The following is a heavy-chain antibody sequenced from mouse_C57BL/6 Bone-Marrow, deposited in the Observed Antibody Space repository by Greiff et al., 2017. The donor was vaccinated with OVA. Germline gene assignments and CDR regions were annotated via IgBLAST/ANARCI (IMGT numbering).Heavy chain of an antibody. V-gene: IGHV5-17*01. CDR3: ARGLLWLRAYYYAMDY. CDR1: GFTFSDYG. Sequence: EVMLVESGGGLVKPGGSLKLSCAASGFTFSDYGMHWVRQAPEKGLEWVAYISSGSSTIYYADTVKGRFTISRDNAKTTLFLQMTSLRSEDTAMYYYARGLLWLRAYYYAMDYWGQGTSVTVSS. J-gene: IGHJ4*01. CDR2: ISSGSSTI. D-gene: IGHD2-2*01.